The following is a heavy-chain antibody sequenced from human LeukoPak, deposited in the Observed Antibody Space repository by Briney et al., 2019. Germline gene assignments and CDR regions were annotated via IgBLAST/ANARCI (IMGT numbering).Heavy chain of an antibody. CDR2: INHSGST. J-gene: IGHJ5*02. Sequence: SETLSLTCTVSGGSISGYYWSWIRQPPGKGLEWIGEINHSGSTNYNPSLKSRVTISVDTSKNQFSLKLSSVTAADTAVYYCARGVITMVRGVQYWFDPWGQGTLVTVSS. CDR1: GGSISGYY. V-gene: IGHV4-34*01. CDR3: ARGVITMVRGVQYWFDP. D-gene: IGHD3-10*01.